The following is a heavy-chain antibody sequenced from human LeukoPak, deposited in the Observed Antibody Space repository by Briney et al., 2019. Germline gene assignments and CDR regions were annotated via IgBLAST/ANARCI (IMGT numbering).Heavy chain of an antibody. V-gene: IGHV3-66*01. CDR3: ARCYDSSGYHYFDF. D-gene: IGHD3-22*01. J-gene: IGHJ4*02. CDR2: IYSGGST. Sequence: GGSLRLSCAASGFTVSSNYMSWVRRAPGKGLEWVSVIYSGGSTYYADSVKGRFTISRDNSKNALYLQMNSLRAEDTAVYYCARCYDSSGYHYFDFWGQGTLVTVSS. CDR1: GFTVSSNY.